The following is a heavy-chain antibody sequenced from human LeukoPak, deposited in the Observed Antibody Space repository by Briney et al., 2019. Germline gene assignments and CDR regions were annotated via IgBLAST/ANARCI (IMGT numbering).Heavy chain of an antibody. CDR3: AREDCSGGSCYYRTWDY. V-gene: IGHV4-4*07. Sequence: SETLSLTCTVSGGSISSYYWSWIRQPAGKGLEWIGRIYTSGSTNYNPSLKSRVTISVDTSKNQFSLKLSSVTAADTAVYYCAREDCSGGSCYYRTWDYWGQGTLVTVSS. J-gene: IGHJ4*02. D-gene: IGHD2-15*01. CDR2: IYTSGST. CDR1: GGSISSYY.